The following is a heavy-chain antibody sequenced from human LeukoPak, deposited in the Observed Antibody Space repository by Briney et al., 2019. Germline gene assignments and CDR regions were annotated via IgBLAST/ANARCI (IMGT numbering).Heavy chain of an antibody. J-gene: IGHJ6*02. D-gene: IGHD3-10*01. Sequence: GGSLRLSCAASGFTFSSYAMSWVRQAPRKGLEWVSAISGSGGSTYYADSVKGRFTISRDNSKNTLYLQMNSLRAEDTAVYYCAKTVGITMGRYYYYGMDVWGQGTTVTVSS. CDR2: ISGSGGST. V-gene: IGHV3-23*01. CDR1: GFTFSSYA. CDR3: AKTVGITMGRYYYYGMDV.